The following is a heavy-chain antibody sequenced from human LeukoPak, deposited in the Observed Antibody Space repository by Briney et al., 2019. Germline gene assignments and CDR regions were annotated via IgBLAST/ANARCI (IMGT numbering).Heavy chain of an antibody. CDR3: ARGVTALRRFDY. CDR1: GFSISSGYY. Sequence: PSETLSLTCAVSGFSISSGYYWVWIRQPPGKGLEWIGTIYYSGATFHNPSLKSRVTISVDTSMNQFSLKLNYVTATDTAVYFCARGVTALRRFDYWGQGTLVTVSS. J-gene: IGHJ4*02. CDR2: IYYSGAT. V-gene: IGHV4-38-2*01. D-gene: IGHD2-21*02.